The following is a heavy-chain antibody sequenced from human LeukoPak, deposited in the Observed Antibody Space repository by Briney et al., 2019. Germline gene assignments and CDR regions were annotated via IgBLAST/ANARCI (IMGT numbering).Heavy chain of an antibody. J-gene: IGHJ3*02. CDR1: GFTFSSYS. Sequence: GGSLRLSCAASGFTFSSYSMNWVRQAPGKGREWVSYISSSSSTIYYADSVKGRFTISRDNAKNSLYLQMNSLRAEDTAVYYCARDNCGFGDRYCAFDIWGQGTMVTVSS. V-gene: IGHV3-48*04. CDR3: ARDNCGFGDRYCAFDI. CDR2: ISSSSSTI. D-gene: IGHD3-10*01.